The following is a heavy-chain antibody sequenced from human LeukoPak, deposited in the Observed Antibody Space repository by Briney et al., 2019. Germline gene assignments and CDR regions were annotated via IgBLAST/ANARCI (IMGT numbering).Heavy chain of an antibody. CDR3: ARGSGSYYFDY. D-gene: IGHD1-26*01. Sequence: GGSLRLSCAASGFTFSSYAMHWVRQAPGKGLEWVAVISYDGSNKYYADSVKGRFTISRDNSKNTLYLQMNSLRAEDTAVYYCARGSGSYYFDYWGQGTLVTVSS. V-gene: IGHV3-30-3*01. J-gene: IGHJ4*02. CDR1: GFTFSSYA. CDR2: ISYDGSNK.